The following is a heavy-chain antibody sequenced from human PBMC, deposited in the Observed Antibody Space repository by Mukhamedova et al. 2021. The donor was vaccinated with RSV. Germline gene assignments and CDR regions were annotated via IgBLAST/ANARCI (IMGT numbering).Heavy chain of an antibody. J-gene: IGHJ3*02. D-gene: IGHD5-12*01. CDR2: FDPEDGET. CDR3: ATAYSGYEKDPFAI. V-gene: IGHV1-24*01. Sequence: VRQAPGKGLEWLGGFDPEDGETIYAQKFQGRVTMTEDTSTDTAYMELSSLRSEDPAVYYCATAYSGYEKDPFAIWGQGTMFTVS.